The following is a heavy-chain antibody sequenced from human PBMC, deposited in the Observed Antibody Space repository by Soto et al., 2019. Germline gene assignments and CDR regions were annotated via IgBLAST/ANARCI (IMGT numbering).Heavy chain of an antibody. D-gene: IGHD2-15*01. Sequence: ASVKVSCKASGYTFTAYSMYWVRQAPGQRLEWMGRSNAGDGDTKYSQEFQGRVTITRDTSASTAYMELSSLRFEDTAVYYCASYLATVGGFDIWGQGTMVTVSS. V-gene: IGHV1-3*02. CDR1: GYTFTAYS. J-gene: IGHJ3*02. CDR2: SNAGDGDT. CDR3: ASYLATVGGFDI.